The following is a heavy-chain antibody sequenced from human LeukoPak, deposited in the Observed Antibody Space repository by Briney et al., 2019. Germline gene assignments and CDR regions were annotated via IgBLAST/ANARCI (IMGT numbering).Heavy chain of an antibody. Sequence: SETLSLTCTVSGGSVTKYYWHWIRQAPGKGLEWIGFIFHTGITNYNPSLKSRVTISVDTSKNQFSLRLTSVTAADTAVYFCARDLFPINWFESWGQGTLATVSS. CDR1: GGSVTKYY. J-gene: IGHJ5*01. V-gene: IGHV4-59*02. CDR2: IFHTGIT. CDR3: ARDLFPINWFES. D-gene: IGHD2-2*02.